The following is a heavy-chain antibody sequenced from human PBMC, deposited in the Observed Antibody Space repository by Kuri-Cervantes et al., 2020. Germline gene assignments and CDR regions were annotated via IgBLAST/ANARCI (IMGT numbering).Heavy chain of an antibody. J-gene: IGHJ4*02. CDR1: GGSISSYY. D-gene: IGHD3-22*01. CDR2: IYYSGST. CDR3: ARQVYYYDSSGHTEYYFDY. V-gene: IGHV4-59*04. Sequence: ESLKISCTVSGGSISSYYWSWIRQPPGKGLEWIGYIYYSGSTYYNPSLKSRVTISVDTSKNQFSLKLSSVTAADTAVYYCARQVYYYDSSGHTEYYFDYWGQGTLVTDSS.